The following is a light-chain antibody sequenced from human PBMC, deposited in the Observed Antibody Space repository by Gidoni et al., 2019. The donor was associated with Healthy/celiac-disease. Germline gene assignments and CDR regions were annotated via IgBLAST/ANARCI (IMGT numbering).Light chain of an antibody. CDR2: GAS. Sequence: QSVSSNLAWYQQKPGQAPRLLIYGASTRATGIPARFSGSGSGTEFTLTISSLQSEDFAVYYCQQYNNWWTFGQGTKVEIK. CDR1: QSVSSN. CDR3: QQYNNWWT. V-gene: IGKV3-15*01. J-gene: IGKJ1*01.